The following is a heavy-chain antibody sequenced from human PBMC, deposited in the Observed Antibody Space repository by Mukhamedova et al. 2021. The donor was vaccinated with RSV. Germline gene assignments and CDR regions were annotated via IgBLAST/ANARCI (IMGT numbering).Heavy chain of an antibody. CDR3: ARWYCSSTSCYPYYYYYMDV. J-gene: IGHJ6*03. Sequence: SISSSSSYIYYADSVKGRFTIFRDNAKNSLYLQMNSLRAEDTAVYYCARWYCSSTSCYPYYYYYMDVWGKGTTVTVSS. D-gene: IGHD2-2*01. V-gene: IGHV3-21*01. CDR2: ISSSSSYI.